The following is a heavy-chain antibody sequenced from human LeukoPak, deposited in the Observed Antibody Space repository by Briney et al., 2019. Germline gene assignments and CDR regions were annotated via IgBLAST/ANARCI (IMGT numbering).Heavy chain of an antibody. J-gene: IGHJ5*02. V-gene: IGHV4-34*01. D-gene: IGHD6-19*01. CDR1: GGSFSGYY. CDR2: INHSGST. CDR3: ARGGWQWLFAYGNWFDP. Sequence: SETLSLTCAVYGGSFSGYYWSWIRQPPGKGLEWIGEINHSGSTNYNPSLKSRVTISVDTSKNQFSLKLSSVTAADTAVYYCARGGWQWLFAYGNWFDPWGQGTLVTVSS.